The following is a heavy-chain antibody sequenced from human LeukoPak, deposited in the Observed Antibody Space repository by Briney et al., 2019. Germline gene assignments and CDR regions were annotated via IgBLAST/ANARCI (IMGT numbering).Heavy chain of an antibody. Sequence: SQTLSLTRTVSGGSISSGGYYWSWIRQPPGKGLEWIGYIYHSGSTYYNPSLKSRVTISVDRPKNQFSLKLSSVTAADTAVYYCARDRNPRGIDYWGQGTLVTVSS. J-gene: IGHJ4*02. CDR3: ARDRNPRGIDY. V-gene: IGHV4-30-2*01. CDR1: GGSISSGGYY. CDR2: IYHSGST.